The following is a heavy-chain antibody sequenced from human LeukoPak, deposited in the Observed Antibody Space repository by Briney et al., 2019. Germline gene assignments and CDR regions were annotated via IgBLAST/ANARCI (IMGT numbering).Heavy chain of an antibody. CDR3: ARQGGSYGNAFDI. CDR1: GYSFTTYW. V-gene: IGHV5-51*01. CDR2: IYPGDSDT. D-gene: IGHD1-26*01. J-gene: IGHJ3*02. Sequence: GESLKISCKGSGYSFTTYWIGWVRQMPGKGLEWMGIIYPGDSDTRYSPSFQVQVTISADKSISTAYLQWSSLKASDTAMYYCARQGGSYGNAFDIWGQGTMVTVSS.